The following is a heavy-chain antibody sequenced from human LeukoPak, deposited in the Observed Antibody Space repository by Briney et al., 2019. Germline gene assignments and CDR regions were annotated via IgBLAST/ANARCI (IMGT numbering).Heavy chain of an antibody. Sequence: GGSLRLSCAASGFSVSSNYMNWVRQAPGKGLEWVSIIYSGGTTYYADSVKGRFTISRDNSKNTLHLQMNSLRAEDTAVYYCARVLWSGDYPRFDHWGRGTLVTVSS. CDR1: GFSVSSNY. D-gene: IGHD4-17*01. CDR3: ARVLWSGDYPRFDH. V-gene: IGHV3-53*01. CDR2: IYSGGTT. J-gene: IGHJ4*02.